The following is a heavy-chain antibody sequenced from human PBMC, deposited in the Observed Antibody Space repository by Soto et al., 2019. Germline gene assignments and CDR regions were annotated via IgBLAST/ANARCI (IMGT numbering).Heavy chain of an antibody. J-gene: IGHJ4*02. CDR3: ARESSSSCHDY. CDR2: ISAYNGNT. V-gene: IGHV1-18*01. D-gene: IGHD6-13*01. CDR1: GYTFTSYG. Sequence: QVQLVQSGAEVKKPGASVKVSCKASGYTFTSYGISWVRQAPGQGLEWMGWISAYNGNTNYGQKLQGRVTMTTDTSTSTADMELRSLRSDDTAVYYWARESSSSCHDYWGQGTLVTVSS.